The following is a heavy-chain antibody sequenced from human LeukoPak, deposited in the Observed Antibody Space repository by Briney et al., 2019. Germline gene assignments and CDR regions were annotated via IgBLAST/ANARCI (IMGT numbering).Heavy chain of an antibody. CDR1: GYTFTSYD. V-gene: IGHV1-8*01. D-gene: IGHD3-10*01. CDR3: ARRYYYGSGSYYNVALRY. CDR2: MNPNSGNT. Sequence: ASVKVSCKASGYTFTSYDINWVRQAPGQGLEGRGWMNPNSGNTGYAQKFQGRVTMTRNTSISTAYMELSSLRSEDTAVYYCARRYYYGSGSYYNVALRYWGQGTLVTVSS. J-gene: IGHJ1*01.